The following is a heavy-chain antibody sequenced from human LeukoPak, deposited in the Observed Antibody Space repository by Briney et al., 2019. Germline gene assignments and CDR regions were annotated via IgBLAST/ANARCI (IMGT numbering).Heavy chain of an antibody. CDR3: ASYYYDSSGSGAFDI. D-gene: IGHD3-22*01. V-gene: IGHV1-69*13. CDR1: GGTFSSYA. CDR2: IIPIFGTA. J-gene: IGHJ3*02. Sequence: ASVKVSCKASGGTFSSYAISWVRQAPGQGLEWMGGIIPIFGTANYAQKFQGRVTITADESTSTAYMELSSLRSEDTAVYYCASYYYDSSGSGAFDIWGQGTMVTVPS.